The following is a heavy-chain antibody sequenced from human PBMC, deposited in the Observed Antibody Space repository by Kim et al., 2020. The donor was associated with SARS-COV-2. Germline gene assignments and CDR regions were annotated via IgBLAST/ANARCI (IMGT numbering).Heavy chain of an antibody. Sequence: GGSLRLSCAASGFTFNTYWMHWVRQAPGKGLVWASTIKGDGSISTYADSVKGRFTISRDNAKNALYLQINSLRVEDTALYYCARDLGYTYLDYWGQGTLVTVSS. V-gene: IGHV3-74*03. CDR3: ARDLGYTYLDY. J-gene: IGHJ4*02. CDR2: IKGDGSIS. D-gene: IGHD5-12*01. CDR1: GFTFNTYW.